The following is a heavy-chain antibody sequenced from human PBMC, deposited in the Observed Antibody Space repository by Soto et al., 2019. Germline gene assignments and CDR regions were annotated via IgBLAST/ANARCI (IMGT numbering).Heavy chain of an antibody. V-gene: IGHV3-11*06. CDR2: ISSSSSYT. J-gene: IGHJ6*02. D-gene: IGHD1-26*01. CDR1: GFTFSDYY. Sequence: GGSLRLSCAASGFTFSDYYMSWIRQAPGKGLEWDSYISSSSSYTNYADSVKGRFTISRDNAKNSLYLQMNSLRAEDTAVYYCAREAVGATNYYYYGMDVWGQGTTVTVSS. CDR3: AREAVGATNYYYYGMDV.